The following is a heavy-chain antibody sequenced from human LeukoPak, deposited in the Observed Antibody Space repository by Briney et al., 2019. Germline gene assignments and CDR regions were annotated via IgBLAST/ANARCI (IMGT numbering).Heavy chain of an antibody. V-gene: IGHV3-53*04. CDR3: ARDRGRSSGWFDY. Sequence: TGGSLRLSCAASGFTVSSNYMSWVRQAPGKGPEWVSVIYSGGSTYYADSVKGRFTISRHNSKNTLYLQMNSLRAEDTAVYYCARDRGRSSGWFDYWGQGTLVTVSS. CDR1: GFTVSSNY. D-gene: IGHD6-19*01. CDR2: IYSGGST. J-gene: IGHJ4*02.